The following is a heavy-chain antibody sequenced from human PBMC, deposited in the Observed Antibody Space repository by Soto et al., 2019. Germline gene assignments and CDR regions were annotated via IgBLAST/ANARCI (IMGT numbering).Heavy chain of an antibody. CDR3: ARGLQVTRGMDV. J-gene: IGHJ6*02. D-gene: IGHD4-4*01. CDR1: EYTFTGYY. CDR2: INPNSGGT. Sequence: GASVKVSCKASEYTFTGYYIHCVRHAPGQGLEWMGWINPNSGGTNYAQKFQGWVTMTRDTSISTAYMELSRLRSDDTAVYYCARGLQVTRGMDVWGQGTTVTVSS. V-gene: IGHV1-2*04.